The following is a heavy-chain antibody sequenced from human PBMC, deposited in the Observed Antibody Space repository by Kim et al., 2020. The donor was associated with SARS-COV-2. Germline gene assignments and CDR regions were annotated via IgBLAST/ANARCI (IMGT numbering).Heavy chain of an antibody. CDR2: IYYSGST. CDR3: ARVVEYSYGDSWFDP. J-gene: IGHJ5*02. Sequence: SETLSLTCTVSGGSISSYYWSWIRQPPGKGLEWIGYIYYSGSTNYNPSLKSRVTISVDTSKNQFSLKLSSVTAADTAVYYCARVVEYSYGDSWFDPWGQGTLVTVSS. D-gene: IGHD5-18*01. V-gene: IGHV4-59*01. CDR1: GGSISSYY.